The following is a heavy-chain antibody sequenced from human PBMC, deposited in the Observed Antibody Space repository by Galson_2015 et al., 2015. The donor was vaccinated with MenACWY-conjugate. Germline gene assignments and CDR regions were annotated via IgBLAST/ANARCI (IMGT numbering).Heavy chain of an antibody. V-gene: IGHV3-48*01. D-gene: IGHD6-6*01. CDR3: AREYSSSSGRAFDI. CDR1: GFTFSDYS. CDR2: VSSSSTTI. Sequence: SLRLSCAASGFTFSDYSMNWVRQAPGKGLEWVSYVSSSSTTIYYADSVKGRFTISRDNAKNSLYLQMNGLRVEDTAVYYCAREYSSSSGRAFDIWGQGTMVTVSS. J-gene: IGHJ3*02.